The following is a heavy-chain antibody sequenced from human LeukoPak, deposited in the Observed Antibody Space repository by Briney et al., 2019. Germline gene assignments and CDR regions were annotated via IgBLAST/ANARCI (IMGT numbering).Heavy chain of an antibody. Sequence: GASVKVSCKTSGYTFNRYGVAWVRQAPGQGLEWVGWISGSNGNTNYAQKLQGRVTMTTDTATSTAYMELRSLTSDGTAMYYCARAGRGTYYYFDYWGQGTLVTVSS. CDR1: GYTFNRYG. CDR2: ISGSNGNT. V-gene: IGHV1-18*01. CDR3: ARAGRGTYYYFDY. D-gene: IGHD1-26*01. J-gene: IGHJ4*02.